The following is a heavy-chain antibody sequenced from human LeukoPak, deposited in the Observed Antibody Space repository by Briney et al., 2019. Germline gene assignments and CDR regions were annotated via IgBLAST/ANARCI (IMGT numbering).Heavy chain of an antibody. CDR1: GGTFSSYA. CDR3: ASGPVVSLWPYFDY. J-gene: IGHJ4*02. D-gene: IGHD4-23*01. V-gene: IGHV1-69*05. Sequence: SVKVSCKASGGTFSSYAISWVRQAPGQGLEWMGRIIPIFGTANYAQKFQGRVTITTDESTSTPYMELSSLRSEDTAVYYCASGPVVSLWPYFDYWGQGTLVTVSS. CDR2: IIPIFGTA.